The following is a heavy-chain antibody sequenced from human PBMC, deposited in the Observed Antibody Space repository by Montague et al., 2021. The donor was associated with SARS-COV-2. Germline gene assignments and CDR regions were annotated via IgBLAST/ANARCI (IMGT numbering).Heavy chain of an antibody. CDR2: IYFSGST. CDR3: ARHGRFSVIVNTPRGAFDI. J-gene: IGHJ3*02. CDR1: GGSISSYY. Sequence: SETLSLTCTVPGGSISSYYWSWIRQPPGKGLEWIGYIYFSGSTDYNPALKSRVTTSVDTSKNQFSLRLSSLTAADTAVYYCARHGRFSVIVNTPRGAFDIWDPGTMVTVSP. D-gene: IGHD3-22*01. V-gene: IGHV4-59*08.